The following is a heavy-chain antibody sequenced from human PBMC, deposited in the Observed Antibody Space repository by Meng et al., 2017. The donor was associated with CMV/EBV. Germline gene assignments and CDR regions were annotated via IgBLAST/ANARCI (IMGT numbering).Heavy chain of an antibody. CDR2: IYSGGTT. CDR1: GFTASSNY. D-gene: IGHD6-25*01. CDR3: AREIGTAAGRFDY. Sequence: GESLKISCAASGFTASSNYMDWVRQAPGKGLEWVSVIYSGGTTKYADSVKGRFIISRDNSKNTLSLQVNSLRPEDTAVYYCAREIGTAAGRFDYWGQGSLVTVSS. V-gene: IGHV3-66*02. J-gene: IGHJ4*02.